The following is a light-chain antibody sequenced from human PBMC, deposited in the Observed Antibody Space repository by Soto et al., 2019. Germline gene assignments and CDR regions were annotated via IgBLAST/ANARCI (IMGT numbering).Light chain of an antibody. V-gene: IGKV1-5*03. CDR1: QSISSW. CDR2: KAS. CDR3: QQHINWPLT. J-gene: IGKJ4*01. Sequence: DIQMTQSPSTLSASVGDRVTMTCLASQSISSWLAWYQHKPGKAPKLLIHKASSLEAGVPSRFSGSGSGTDFTLTISSLEPEDFALYYCQQHINWPLTFGGGTKVDIK.